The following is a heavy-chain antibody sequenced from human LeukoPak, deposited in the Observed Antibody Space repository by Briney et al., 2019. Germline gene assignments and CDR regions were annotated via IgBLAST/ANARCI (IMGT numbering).Heavy chain of an antibody. J-gene: IGHJ4*02. V-gene: IGHV3-30-3*01. D-gene: IGHD3-9*01. CDR3: ASQLRYFDWLLGDY. CDR1: GFIFSTHA. CDR2: ISYDGDNT. Sequence: GGSLRLSCTASGFIFSTHAMHWVRQAPGKGLEWVAGISYDGDNTYYVDSVKGRFTISRDNSKNTLYLQMNSLRAEDTAVYYCASQLRYFDWLLGDYWGQGTLVTVSS.